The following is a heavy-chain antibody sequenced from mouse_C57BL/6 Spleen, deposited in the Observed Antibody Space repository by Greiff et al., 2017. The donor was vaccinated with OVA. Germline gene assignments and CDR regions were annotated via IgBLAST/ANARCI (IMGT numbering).Heavy chain of an antibody. Sequence: EVMLVESGGGLVKPGGSLKLSCAASGFTFSDYGMHWVRQAPEKGLEWVAYISSGSSTIYYADTVKGRFTISRDNAKNTLFLQMTSLRSEDTAMYYCARGPIYYDYDWYFDVWGTGTTVTVSS. J-gene: IGHJ1*03. CDR2: ISSGSSTI. D-gene: IGHD2-4*01. CDR3: ARGPIYYDYDWYFDV. V-gene: IGHV5-17*01. CDR1: GFTFSDYG.